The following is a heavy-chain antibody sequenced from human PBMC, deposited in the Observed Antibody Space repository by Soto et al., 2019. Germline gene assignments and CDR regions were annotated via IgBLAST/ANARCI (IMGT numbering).Heavy chain of an antibody. CDR2: ISAYNGNT. J-gene: IGHJ6*03. CDR1: GYTFTSYG. Sequence: ALVKVACKASGYTFTSYGISWVRQDPGQGLEWMGWISAYNGNTNYAQKLQGRVTMTTDTSTSTAYMELRSLRSDDTAVYYCARDQGVITGNYYYMDVWGKGTTVTVSS. D-gene: IGHD2-21*01. CDR3: ARDQGVITGNYYYMDV. V-gene: IGHV1-18*01.